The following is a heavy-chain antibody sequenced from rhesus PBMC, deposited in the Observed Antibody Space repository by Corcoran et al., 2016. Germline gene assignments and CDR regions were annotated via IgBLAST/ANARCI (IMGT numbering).Heavy chain of an antibody. CDR3: ARYLTWTLDY. CDR1: GGSISSKF. Sequence: QVQLQESGPGLLKPSETLSLTCTGSGGSISSKFWSWIRQSPVKGLGWIGYIHGDRGGTSYNPALWGRVTISRDTSKNQFSLRLNSVTAADTAVYYCARYLTWTLDYWGQGVMVTVTS. D-gene: IGHD1-38*01. J-gene: IGHJ4*01. CDR2: IHGDRGGT. V-gene: IGHV4-147*01.